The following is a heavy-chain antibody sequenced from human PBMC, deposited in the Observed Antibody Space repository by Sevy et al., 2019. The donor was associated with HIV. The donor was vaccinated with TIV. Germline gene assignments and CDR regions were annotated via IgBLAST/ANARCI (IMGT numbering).Heavy chain of an antibody. CDR2: INPSGGST. V-gene: IGHV1-46*03. Sequence: ASVKVSCKASGYTFTSYYMHWVRQAPGQGLEWMGIINPSGGSTSYAQKFQGRVTMTRDTSTSTVYMELSSLRSEDTAVYYCARGYPLRYFDRPPFDYWGQGTLVPVSS. CDR3: ARGYPLRYFDRPPFDY. D-gene: IGHD3-9*01. CDR1: GYTFTSYY. J-gene: IGHJ4*02.